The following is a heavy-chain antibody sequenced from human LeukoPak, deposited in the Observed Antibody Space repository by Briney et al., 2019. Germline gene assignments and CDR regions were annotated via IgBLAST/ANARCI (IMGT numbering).Heavy chain of an antibody. CDR1: GYTLTELS. D-gene: IGHD2-21*02. V-gene: IGHV1-24*01. CDR3: AIRFTYCGGDCSYFDY. Sequence: GASVKVSCKVSGYTLTELSMHWVRQAPGKGLEWMGGFDPEDGETIYAQKFQGRVTMTEDTSTDTAYMELSSLRSEDTAVYYCAIRFTYCGGDCSYFDYWGQGTLVTVSS. CDR2: FDPEDGET. J-gene: IGHJ4*02.